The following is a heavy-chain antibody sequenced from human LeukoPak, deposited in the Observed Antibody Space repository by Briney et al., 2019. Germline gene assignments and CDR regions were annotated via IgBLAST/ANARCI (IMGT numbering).Heavy chain of an antibody. CDR3: ARDNSGWYLAY. J-gene: IGHJ4*02. Sequence: ASVKVSCKTSGYTFTGYYMHWVRQAPGQGLEWMGWINPNSSGTNYAQKFQGRVTMTRDTSISTGYMELSRLRSDDTAVYYCARDNSGWYLAYWGQGTLVTVSS. CDR2: INPNSSGT. V-gene: IGHV1-2*02. CDR1: GYTFTGYY. D-gene: IGHD6-19*01.